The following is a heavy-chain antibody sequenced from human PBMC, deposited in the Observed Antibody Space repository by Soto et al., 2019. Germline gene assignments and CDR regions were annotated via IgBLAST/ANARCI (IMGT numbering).Heavy chain of an antibody. CDR1: GFDFSRYE. D-gene: IGHD4-4*01. Sequence: PGGSLRLSCAASGFDFSRYEMNWVRHAAGKGLEWVSKISAGGSTINCGDSVRGRFTISRDNAKNSLYLHMDSLRAEDAAFYYCERRSSKYLPLDSWGQGTLVTVSS. CDR3: ERRSSKYLPLDS. V-gene: IGHV3-48*03. J-gene: IGHJ4*02. CDR2: ISAGGSTI.